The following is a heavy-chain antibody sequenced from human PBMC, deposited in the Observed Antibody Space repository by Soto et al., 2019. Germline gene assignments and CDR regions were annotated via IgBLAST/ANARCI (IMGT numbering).Heavy chain of an antibody. J-gene: IGHJ4*02. CDR1: GYTFTVYY. Sequence: QVQLVQSGAEVKKPGASVNVSCKASGYTFTVYYMHWVRQAPGQGLEWMGWINPKSGGTMYPQKFADRVTTSWDTSTSTAYMELTRLRSDDTAVYYCARDLAKGCGSAGFDYGGQGTLVTFSS. V-gene: IGHV1-2*02. CDR3: ARDLAKGCGSAGFDY. D-gene: IGHD1-26*01. CDR2: INPKSGGT.